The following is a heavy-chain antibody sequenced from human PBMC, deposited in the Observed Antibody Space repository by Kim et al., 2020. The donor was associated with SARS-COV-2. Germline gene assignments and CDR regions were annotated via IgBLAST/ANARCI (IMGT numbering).Heavy chain of an antibody. Sequence: SETLSLTCTVSGGSISSSSYYWGWIRQPPGKGLEWIGSIYYSGSTYYNPSLKSRVTISVDTSKNQFSLKLSSVTAADTAVYYCARQHYHIAVAGTLNWFDPWGQGTLVTVSS. CDR2: IYYSGST. CDR1: GGSISSSSYY. V-gene: IGHV4-39*01. CDR3: ARQHYHIAVAGTLNWFDP. J-gene: IGHJ5*02. D-gene: IGHD6-19*01.